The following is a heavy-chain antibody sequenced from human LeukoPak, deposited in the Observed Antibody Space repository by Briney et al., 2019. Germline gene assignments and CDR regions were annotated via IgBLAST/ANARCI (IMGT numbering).Heavy chain of an antibody. Sequence: PGGSLRLSCAASGFSVSSTYMSWVRQAPGKGLEWVSVIYTDGSTYYADSVTGRFTISRDNSKNTLYLQMNTLRDEDTAVYYCAREVRDWYFDLWGRGTLVTVSS. CDR2: IYTDGST. CDR3: AREVRDWYFDL. CDR1: GFSVSSTY. V-gene: IGHV3-53*01. D-gene: IGHD3-10*01. J-gene: IGHJ2*01.